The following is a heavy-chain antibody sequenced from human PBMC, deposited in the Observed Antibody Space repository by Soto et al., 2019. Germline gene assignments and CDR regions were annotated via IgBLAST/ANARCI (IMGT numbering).Heavy chain of an antibody. CDR3: AGGSGNYNWFDP. J-gene: IGHJ5*02. V-gene: IGHV4-39*01. CDR1: GGSISSSSYY. CDR2: IYYSGST. Sequence: PSETLSLTCTVSGGSISSSSYYWGWIRQPPGKGPEWIGSIYYSGSTYYNPSLKSRVTISVDTSKNQFSLKLSSVTAADTAVYYCAGGSGNYNWFDPWGQGTLVTVS. D-gene: IGHD3-10*01.